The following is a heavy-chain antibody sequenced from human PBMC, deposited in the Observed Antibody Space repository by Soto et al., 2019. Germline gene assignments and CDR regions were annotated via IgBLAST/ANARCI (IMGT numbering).Heavy chain of an antibody. CDR3: ARECTTTVTTGSGMCYYYGMDV. D-gene: IGHD4-17*01. CDR1: GYTFTSYY. CDR2: INPSGGST. J-gene: IGHJ6*02. Sequence: VASVKVSCKASGYTFTSYYMHWVRQAPGQGLEWMGIINPSGGSTSYAQKFQGRVTMTRDTSTSTVYMELSSLRSEDTAVYYCARECTTTVTTGSGMCYYYGMDVWGQGTTVTVSS. V-gene: IGHV1-46*01.